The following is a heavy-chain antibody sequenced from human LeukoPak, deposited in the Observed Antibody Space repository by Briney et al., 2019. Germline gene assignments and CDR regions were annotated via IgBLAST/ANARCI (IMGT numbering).Heavy chain of an antibody. CDR1: GFTFSSYW. Sequence: QPGGSLRLSCAASGFTFSSYWVSWVRQAPGKGLEWVANIKQDGSEKYYVDSVKGRFTISRDNAKNSLYLQMNSLRAEDTAVYYCAREYIVVVPAASYYMDVWGKGTTVTVSS. D-gene: IGHD2-2*01. CDR3: AREYIVVVPAASYYMDV. CDR2: IKQDGSEK. V-gene: IGHV3-7*01. J-gene: IGHJ6*03.